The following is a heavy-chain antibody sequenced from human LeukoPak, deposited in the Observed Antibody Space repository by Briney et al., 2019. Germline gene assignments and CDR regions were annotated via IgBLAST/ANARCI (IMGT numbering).Heavy chain of an antibody. Sequence: SGGSLRLSCAASGFTVSSNYMSWVRQAPGEGLQWVSSVISNGGSTYHADSVRGRFTISRDNSKNTLYLQMNSLRAEDTAIYYCAREGGGLTVAGRRGIDYWGQGSLVIVSS. CDR1: GFTVSSNY. CDR2: ISNGGST. V-gene: IGHV3-53*01. D-gene: IGHD6-19*01. CDR3: AREGGGLTVAGRRGIDY. J-gene: IGHJ4*02.